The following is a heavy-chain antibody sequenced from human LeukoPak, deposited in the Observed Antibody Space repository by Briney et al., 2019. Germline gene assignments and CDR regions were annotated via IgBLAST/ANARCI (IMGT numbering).Heavy chain of an antibody. CDR3: AKDQNFVGWGDGYNSWFDY. V-gene: IGHV3-30*02. Sequence: GGSLRLSCAASGFTFSSYGMHWVRQAPGKGLEWVAFIRYDGSNKYYADSVKGRFTISRDNSKNTLYLQMNSLRAEDTAVYYCAKDQNFVGWGDGYNSWFDYWGQGTLVTVSS. D-gene: IGHD5-24*01. J-gene: IGHJ4*02. CDR2: IRYDGSNK. CDR1: GFTFSSYG.